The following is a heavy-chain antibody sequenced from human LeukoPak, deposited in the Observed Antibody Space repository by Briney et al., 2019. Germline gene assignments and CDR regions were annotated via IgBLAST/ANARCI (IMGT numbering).Heavy chain of an antibody. J-gene: IGHJ4*02. D-gene: IGHD2/OR15-2a*01. CDR2: INSDGSWT. CDR3: VSFYETY. Sequence: GGSLRLSCAASGNYWMHWVRQAPGKGLVWVSHINSDGSWTIYADSVKGRFTISKDNAKNTVYLQMNSLRAEDTAVYYCVSFYETYWGRGTLVTVSS. V-gene: IGHV3-74*01. CDR1: GNYW.